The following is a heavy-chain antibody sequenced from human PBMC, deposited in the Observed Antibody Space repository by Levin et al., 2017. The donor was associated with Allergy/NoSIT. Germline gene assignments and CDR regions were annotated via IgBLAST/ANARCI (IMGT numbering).Heavy chain of an antibody. V-gene: IGHV4-59*01. CDR3: ARGGNYYYYMDV. CDR1: GVSISSSC. D-gene: IGHD3-16*01. Sequence: SQTLSLTCTVSGVSISSSCWYWIRQPPGKGLEWIGYIYYSGSTNYNPSLKSRVTISVDTSKNQFSLKLNSVTAADTAVYYCARGGNYYYYMDVWGKGTTVTVSS. CDR2: IYYSGST. J-gene: IGHJ6*03.